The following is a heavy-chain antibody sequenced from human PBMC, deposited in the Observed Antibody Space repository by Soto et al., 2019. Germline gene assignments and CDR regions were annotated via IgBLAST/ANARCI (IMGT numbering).Heavy chain of an antibody. CDR1: GYTFTSYA. D-gene: IGHD4-17*01. CDR2: INAGNGNT. CDR3: ALDYGDYGVLDY. Sequence: QVPLVQSGAEVKKPGASVKVSCKASGYTFTSYAMHWVRQAPGQRLEWMGWINAGNGNTKYSQKFQGRVTITRDTSASTAYMELSSLRSEDTAVYYCALDYGDYGVLDYWGQGTLVTVSS. V-gene: IGHV1-3*01. J-gene: IGHJ4*02.